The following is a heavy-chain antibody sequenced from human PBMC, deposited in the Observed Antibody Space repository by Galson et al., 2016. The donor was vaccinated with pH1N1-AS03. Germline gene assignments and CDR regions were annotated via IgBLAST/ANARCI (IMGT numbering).Heavy chain of an antibody. CDR3: AKGSSGRAHDAFDI. CDR2: MSYDGSRT. D-gene: IGHD3-22*01. CDR1: GFTFSSYW. J-gene: IGHJ3*02. Sequence: SLRLSCAASGFTFSSYWLTWVRQAPGKGPEWISAMSYDGSRTYYADSVKGRLAISRDNAKNTLYLQMNSLRAEDTAVYYCAKGSSGRAHDAFDIWGQGTMVTVSS. V-gene: IGHV3-23*01.